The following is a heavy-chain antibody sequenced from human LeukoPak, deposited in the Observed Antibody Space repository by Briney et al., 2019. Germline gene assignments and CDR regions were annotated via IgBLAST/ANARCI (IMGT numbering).Heavy chain of an antibody. CDR3: ARGKSYCGGDCYYYYYYYMDV. V-gene: IGHV4-59*01. CDR1: GGSISSYY. CDR2: IYYSGST. D-gene: IGHD2-21*02. J-gene: IGHJ6*03. Sequence: PSETLSLTCTVSGGSISSYYWSWIRQPPGKGLEWIGYIYYSGSTNYNPSLKSRVTISVDTSKNQFSLKLSSVTAADTAVYYCARGKSYCGGDCYYYYYYYMDVWGKGTTVTVSS.